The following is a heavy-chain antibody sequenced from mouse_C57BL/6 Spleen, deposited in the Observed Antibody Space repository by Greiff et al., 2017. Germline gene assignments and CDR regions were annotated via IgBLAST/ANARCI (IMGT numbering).Heavy chain of an antibody. V-gene: IGHV1-81*01. CDR2: IYPRSGNT. CDR3: AREGGGYYGHFDY. Sequence: VQLVESGAELARPGASVKLSCKASGYTFTSYGISWVKQRTGQGLEWIGEIYPRSGNTYYNEKFKGKATLTADKSSSTAYMELRSLTSEDSAVYFCAREGGGYYGHFDYWGQGTTLTVSP. D-gene: IGHD1-2*01. J-gene: IGHJ2*01. CDR1: GYTFTSYG.